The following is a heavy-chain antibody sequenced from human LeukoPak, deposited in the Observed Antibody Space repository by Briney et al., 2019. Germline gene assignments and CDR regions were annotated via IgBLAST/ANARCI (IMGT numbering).Heavy chain of an antibody. J-gene: IGHJ3*02. CDR2: ISAYNGNT. CDR3: ARPSRVGATYDAFDI. Sequence: ASVKVSCKAYGYTFTNYGISWVRQAPGQGLEWVGWISAYNGNTNDAQMLQGRVTMTTDTSTSTAYMELRSLRPDDTAMYYCARPSRVGATYDAFDIWGQGTLVTVSS. CDR1: GYTFTNYG. V-gene: IGHV1-18*01.